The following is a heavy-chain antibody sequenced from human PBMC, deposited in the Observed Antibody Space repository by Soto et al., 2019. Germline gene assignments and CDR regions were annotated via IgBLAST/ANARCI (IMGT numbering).Heavy chain of an antibody. CDR3: SRTTGSRNSTWIDP. Sequence: QLHLVQSGAEVRKPGSSVKVSCKASGGTLSSYSVTWVRQAPGQGLEWMGRIIPFLGRTNYAQNFQGRVTFTTDMCTITAYMELSSLRADDTAIYYCSRTTGSRNSTWIDPWGQGTLVIFSS. CDR1: GGTLSSYS. CDR2: IIPFLGRT. D-gene: IGHD1-7*01. J-gene: IGHJ5*02. V-gene: IGHV1-69*02.